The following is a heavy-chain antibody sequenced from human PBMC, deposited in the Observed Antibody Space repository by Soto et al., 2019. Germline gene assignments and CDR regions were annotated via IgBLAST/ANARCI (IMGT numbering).Heavy chain of an antibody. CDR2: IFYSGTT. CDR3: ASRKSSPYFDY. V-gene: IGHV4-39*01. CDR1: GGSINTNGYY. D-gene: IGHD1-26*01. J-gene: IGHJ4*02. Sequence: PSETLSLTCTVSGGSINTNGYYWAWIRQPPGKGLEWIGSIFYSGTTYYKSSLKSRVIISLDMSKNKFSLKLSSVTAADTAVYYCASRKSSPYFDYCGQGTLVTVSS.